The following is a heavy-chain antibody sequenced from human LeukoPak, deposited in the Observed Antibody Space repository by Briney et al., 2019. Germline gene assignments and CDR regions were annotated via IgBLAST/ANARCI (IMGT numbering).Heavy chain of an antibody. D-gene: IGHD3-16*01. CDR3: ARQSDRGYYFDY. CDR2: IGTAGDT. CDR1: GFTFSSYD. J-gene: IGHJ4*02. Sequence: GGSLRLSCAASGFTFSSYDMHWVRKATGKGLEWVSAIGTAGDTYYPGSVKGRFTISRENAKNSLYLQMSSLRAGDTAVYYCARQSDRGYYFDYWGQGTLVTVSS. V-gene: IGHV3-13*01.